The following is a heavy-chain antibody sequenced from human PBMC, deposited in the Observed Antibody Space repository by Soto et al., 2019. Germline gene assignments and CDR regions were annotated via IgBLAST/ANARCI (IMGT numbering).Heavy chain of an antibody. CDR3: ARPNSNYDWDFDY. CDR2: IIPIFGTA. CDR1: GGTFSSYA. Sequence: SVKVSCKASGGTFSSYAISWVRQAPGQGLEWMGGIIPIFGTANYAQKFQGRVTITADKSTSTAYMELSSLRSEDTAVYYCARPNSNYDWDFDYWGQGTLVTVSS. D-gene: IGHD4-4*01. J-gene: IGHJ4*02. V-gene: IGHV1-69*06.